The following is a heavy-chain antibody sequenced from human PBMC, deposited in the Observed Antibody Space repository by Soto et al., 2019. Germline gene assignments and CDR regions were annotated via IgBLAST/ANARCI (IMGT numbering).Heavy chain of an antibody. J-gene: IGHJ3*02. Sequence: GASVKVSCKASGYTFTSYYMHWVRQAPGQGLEWMGIINPSGGSTSYAQKFQGRVTMTRDTSTSTVYMELSSLRSEDMAVYYCARVTRRIAVAVDREVAPASRPPDCCAFDIWGQGTMVTVSS. V-gene: IGHV1-46*01. D-gene: IGHD6-19*01. CDR1: GYTFTSYY. CDR3: ARVTRRIAVAVDREVAPASRPPDCCAFDI. CDR2: INPSGGST.